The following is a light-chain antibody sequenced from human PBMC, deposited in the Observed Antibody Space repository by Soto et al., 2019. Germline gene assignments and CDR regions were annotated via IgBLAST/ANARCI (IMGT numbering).Light chain of an antibody. V-gene: IGLV2-14*03. CDR3: SSYTTSSTYVV. J-gene: IGLJ2*01. Sequence: QSALTQPASVYASPGQSITISCTGTSSDIGGYNYVSWYQQHPGKAPKLMISDVSNRPSGVSDRFSGSKSGNTASLTISGLQAEDEADYFCSSYTTSSTYVVFGGGTKVTVL. CDR2: DVS. CDR1: SSDIGGYNY.